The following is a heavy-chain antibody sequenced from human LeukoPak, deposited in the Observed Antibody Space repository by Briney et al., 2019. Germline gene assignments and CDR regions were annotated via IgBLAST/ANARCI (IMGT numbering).Heavy chain of an antibody. Sequence: QPGGSLRLSCAASGFTFSSYAMSGVRHAPGKGLEGVSAIRGSGGRTYYADSVKGRFTISRDNIKNTLHLQMNSLRADDTAVYYCAKGGTGTTDWFDPWGQGTLVTVSS. D-gene: IGHD1-7*01. CDR3: AKGGTGTTDWFDP. V-gene: IGHV3-23*01. CDR2: IRGSGGRT. J-gene: IGHJ5*02. CDR1: GFTFSSYA.